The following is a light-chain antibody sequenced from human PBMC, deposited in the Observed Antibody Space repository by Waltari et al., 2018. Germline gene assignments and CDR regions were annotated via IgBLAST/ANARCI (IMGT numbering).Light chain of an antibody. V-gene: IGKV4-1*01. CDR1: QSLLYNSNDKNY. CDR2: WAS. CDR3: QQYYSRRA. J-gene: IGKJ1*01. Sequence: DIVMTQSPDSLAVSLGERVTINCKSSQSLLYNSNDKNYLAWYQQQPGQPPKLLFYWASTRHSGVPDRFSGGVSAAVVTLTSSSLQAEDVAVYYCQQYYSRRAFGQGTRVEIK.